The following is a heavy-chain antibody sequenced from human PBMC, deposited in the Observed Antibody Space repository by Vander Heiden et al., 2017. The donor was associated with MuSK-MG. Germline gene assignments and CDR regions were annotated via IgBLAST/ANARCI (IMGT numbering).Heavy chain of an antibody. D-gene: IGHD3-3*01. J-gene: IGHJ6*03. CDR1: GGSISSGDYY. CDR2: IYYSGST. CDR3: ANLRITIFGPNYMDV. Sequence: QVQLQESGPGLVKPSQTLSLTCTVPGGSISSGDYYWSWIRQPPGKGLEWIGYIYYSGSTYYNPSLKSRVTISVDTSKNQFSLKLSSVTAADTAVYYCANLRITIFGPNYMDVWGKGTTVTVSS. V-gene: IGHV4-30-4*01.